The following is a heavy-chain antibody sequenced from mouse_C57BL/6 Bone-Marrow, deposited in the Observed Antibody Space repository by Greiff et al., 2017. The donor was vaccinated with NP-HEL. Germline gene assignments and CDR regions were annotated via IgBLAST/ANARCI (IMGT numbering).Heavy chain of an antibody. J-gene: IGHJ3*01. Sequence: VQLQQSGPELVKPGASVKLSCKASGYSFTGYYMNWVKQSPEKSLEWIGEINPSTGGTTYNQKFKAKATLTVDKSSSTAYMQLKSLTSEDSAVYYCARFGDYDGAYWGQGTLVTVSA. D-gene: IGHD2-4*01. CDR1: GYSFTGYY. CDR3: ARFGDYDGAY. V-gene: IGHV1-42*01. CDR2: INPSTGGT.